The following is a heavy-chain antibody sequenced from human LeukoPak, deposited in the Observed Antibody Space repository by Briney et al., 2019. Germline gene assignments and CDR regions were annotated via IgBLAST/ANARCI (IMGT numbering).Heavy chain of an antibody. V-gene: IGHV3-30*04. Sequence: GGSLRLSCAASGFTFSSYAMHWVRQAPGKGLEWVAVISYDGSNKYYADSVKGRFTISRDNSQNTLYMQMNSLRAEDTAVYYCARQDDSGYVGLFDNWGQGTLVTVFS. CDR3: ARQDDSGYVGLFDN. J-gene: IGHJ4*02. CDR1: GFTFSSYA. CDR2: ISYDGSNK. D-gene: IGHD5-12*01.